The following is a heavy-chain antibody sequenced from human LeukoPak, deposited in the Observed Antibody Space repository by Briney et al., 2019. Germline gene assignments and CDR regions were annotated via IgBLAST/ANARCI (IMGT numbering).Heavy chain of an antibody. CDR2: INHSGST. D-gene: IGHD1-1*01. V-gene: IGHV4-34*01. CDR3: ARDFDWNDLAFDI. J-gene: IGHJ3*02. CDR1: GGSFSGYY. Sequence: SETLSLTCAVYGGSFSGYYWSWIRQPPGKGLEWIGEINHSGSTNYNPSLKSRVTISVDTSKNQFSLKLSSVTAADTAVYYCARDFDWNDLAFDIWGQGTMVTVSS.